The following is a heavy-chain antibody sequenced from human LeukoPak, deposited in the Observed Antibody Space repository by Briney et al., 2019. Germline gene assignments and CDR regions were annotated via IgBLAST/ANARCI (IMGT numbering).Heavy chain of an antibody. V-gene: IGHV3-48*01. J-gene: IGHJ4*02. CDR3: AKGHGSGSYSH. CDR2: ISSTSSTI. CDR1: GFTFSTYS. D-gene: IGHD3-10*01. Sequence: GGSLRLSCAASGFTFSTYSMNWVRQAPGKGLEWVSYISSTSSTIYYADSVKGRFTISRDNSKNNLYLQMNSLRGEDTALYFCAKGHGSGSYSHWGQGTLVTVSS.